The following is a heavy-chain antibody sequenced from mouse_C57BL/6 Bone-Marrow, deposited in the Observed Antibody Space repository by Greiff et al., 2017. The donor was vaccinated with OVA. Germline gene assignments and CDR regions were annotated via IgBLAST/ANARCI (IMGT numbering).Heavy chain of an antibody. V-gene: IGHV5-17*01. D-gene: IGHD2-12*01. CDR2: ISSGSSTI. CDR1: GFTFSDYG. CDR3: ARTTSPLRYYFDY. J-gene: IGHJ2*01. Sequence: EVKLMESGGGLVKPGGSLKLSCAASGFTFSDYGMHWVRQAPEKGLEWVAYISSGSSTIYYADTVKGRFTISRDNAKNTLFLHMTSLRSEDTAMHYCARTTSPLRYYFDYWGEGTTPPASS.